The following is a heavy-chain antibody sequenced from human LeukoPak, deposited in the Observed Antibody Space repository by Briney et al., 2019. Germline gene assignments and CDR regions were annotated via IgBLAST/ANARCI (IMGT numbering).Heavy chain of an antibody. D-gene: IGHD5-18*01. CDR1: GGSISSGGYS. CDR3: ARGGYSYGWVY. V-gene: IGHV4-30-2*01. J-gene: IGHJ4*02. Sequence: SETLSLTCAVSGGSISSGGYSWSWIRQPPGKGPEWIGYIYHSGSTYYNPSLKSRVTISVDRSKNQFSLKLSSVTAAGTAVYYCARGGYSYGWVYWGQETLVTVSS. CDR2: IYHSGST.